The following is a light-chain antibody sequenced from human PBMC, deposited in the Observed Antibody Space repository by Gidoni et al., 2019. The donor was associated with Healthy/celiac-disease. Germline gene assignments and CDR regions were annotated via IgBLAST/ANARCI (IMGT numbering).Light chain of an antibody. Sequence: EIVLTQSPGTLSLSPGERATLSCRASQSVSSSYLAWYQQKPGQAPRLLIYGASSMATGIPDRFSGSGSGTDFTLTISRLEPEEFAVYYCQHYGTSPGTFGQGTKVEIK. CDR2: GAS. V-gene: IGKV3-20*01. CDR3: QHYGTSPGT. J-gene: IGKJ1*01. CDR1: QSVSSSY.